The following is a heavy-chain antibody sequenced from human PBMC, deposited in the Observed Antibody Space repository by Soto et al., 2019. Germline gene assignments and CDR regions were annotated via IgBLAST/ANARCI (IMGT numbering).Heavy chain of an antibody. V-gene: IGHV3-30-3*01. J-gene: IGHJ4*02. CDR1: GFTFSSYA. D-gene: IGHD6-19*01. Sequence: QVQLVESGGGVVQPGRSLRLSCAASGFTFSSYAMHWVRQAPDKGLEWVAVISYDGNNKYYVDSVEGRFSISRDDSKNTLFLQMNSLRAEDTAVYHCARDTSGWYFFDYWGQGTLVIVSS. CDR3: ARDTSGWYFFDY. CDR2: ISYDGNNK.